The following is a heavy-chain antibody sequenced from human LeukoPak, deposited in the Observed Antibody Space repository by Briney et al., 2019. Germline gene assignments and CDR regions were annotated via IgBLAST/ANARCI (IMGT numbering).Heavy chain of an antibody. CDR1: GFTFSNYG. CDR2: ISSNSRTI. Sequence: GGSLRLSCAASGFTFSNYGMDWVRQAPGKGLEWVSYISSNSRTIDYADSVKGRFTISRGNARNSLYLQMNSLRAEDTAVYYCARGGAARPDYWGQGTLVAVSS. CDR3: ARGGAARPDY. V-gene: IGHV3-48*01. J-gene: IGHJ4*02. D-gene: IGHD6-6*01.